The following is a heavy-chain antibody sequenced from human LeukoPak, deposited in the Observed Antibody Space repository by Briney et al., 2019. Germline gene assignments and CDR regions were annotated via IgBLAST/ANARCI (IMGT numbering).Heavy chain of an antibody. V-gene: IGHV3-30*01. J-gene: IGHJ3*02. CDR2: ISYDGSNK. Sequence: PGGSLRLSCAASGFILSSYAMHWVRQAPGKGLEWVAVISYDGSNKYYADSVKGRFTISRDNSKNTLYLQMNSLRAEDTAVYYCARDQGWIQLWGDAFDIWGQGTMVTVSS. CDR1: GFILSSYA. CDR3: ARDQGWIQLWGDAFDI. D-gene: IGHD5-18*01.